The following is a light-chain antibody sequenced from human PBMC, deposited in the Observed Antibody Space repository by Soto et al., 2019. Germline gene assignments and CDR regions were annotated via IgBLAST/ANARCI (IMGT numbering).Light chain of an antibody. Sequence: QSVLTQPPSVSAAPGQKVTISCSGSSSNIGNNYVSWYQQLPGTAPKLLIYENNKRPSGIPDRFSGSKSGTSATLGITGLQTGDEADYYCGTWDSSLSENWVFGGGPKVTVL. CDR1: SSNIGNNY. J-gene: IGLJ3*02. V-gene: IGLV1-51*02. CDR3: GTWDSSLSENWV. CDR2: ENN.